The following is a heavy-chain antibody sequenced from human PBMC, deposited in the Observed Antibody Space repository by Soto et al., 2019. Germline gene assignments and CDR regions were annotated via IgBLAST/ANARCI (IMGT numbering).Heavy chain of an antibody. CDR3: LRRHVSATCIHWFDP. V-gene: IGHV1-3*01. CDR1: GYTFTSYG. D-gene: IGHD6-13*01. CDR2: INAANGDT. Sequence: GASVKVSCKASGYTFTSYGIHWVRQAPGERLEWMGWINAANGDTKYSPKFQGRVTITRDTSASTPYMELSSLRSEATAVYYCLRRHVSATCIHWFDPWGQGTLVTVSS. J-gene: IGHJ5*02.